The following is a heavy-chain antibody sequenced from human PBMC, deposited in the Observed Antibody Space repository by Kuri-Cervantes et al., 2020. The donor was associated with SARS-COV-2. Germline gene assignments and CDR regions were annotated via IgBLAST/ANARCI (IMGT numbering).Heavy chain of an antibody. CDR3: AGEQWLGPFDY. J-gene: IGHJ4*02. D-gene: IGHD6-19*01. V-gene: IGHV4-59*01. CDR1: GGSISSYY. Sequence: PETLSLTCTVSGGSISSYYWSWIRQPPGKGLEWIGYIYYSGSTNYNPSLKSRVTISVDTSKNQFSLKLSSVTAADTAVYYCAGEQWLGPFDYWGQGTLVTVSS. CDR2: IYYSGST.